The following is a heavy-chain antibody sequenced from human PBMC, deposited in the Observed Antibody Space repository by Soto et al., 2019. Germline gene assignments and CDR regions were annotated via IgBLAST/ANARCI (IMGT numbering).Heavy chain of an antibody. Sequence: QVQLQQWGAGLLKPSETLSLTCAVYGGSVSGYYWSWIRQPPGKGLERLGEINHSGSTNYNPCLKSRVTISVDTSKNHFCLKLSSVTAADTAVYYCARGGIVVLPPTIRRFDYWGQGTLVTVSS. CDR3: ARGGIVVLPPTIRRFDY. V-gene: IGHV4-34*01. D-gene: IGHD2-2*01. CDR1: GGSVSGYY. J-gene: IGHJ4*02. CDR2: INHSGST.